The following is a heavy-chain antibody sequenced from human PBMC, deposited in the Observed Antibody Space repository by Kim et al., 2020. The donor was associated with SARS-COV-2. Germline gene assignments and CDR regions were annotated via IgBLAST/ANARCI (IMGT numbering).Heavy chain of an antibody. Sequence: ASVKVSCKASGYTFTTHGISWVRQAPGQGLEWMGWISPYNGHTNYAQNLQGRVTVTTDTSTSTAYMELRSLRSDDTAVYFCARGGYCSGGSCYSVGHTCFDYWGQGTLVTVSS. V-gene: IGHV1-18*04. D-gene: IGHD2-15*01. J-gene: IGHJ4*02. CDR3: ARGGYCSGGSCYSVGHTCFDY. CDR2: ISPYNGHT. CDR1: GYTFTTHG.